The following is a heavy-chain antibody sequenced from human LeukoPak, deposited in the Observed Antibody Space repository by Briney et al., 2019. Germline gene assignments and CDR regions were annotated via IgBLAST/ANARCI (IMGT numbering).Heavy chain of an antibody. CDR2: ISAYNGNT. CDR3: ARELDSTSSKWFDP. J-gene: IGHJ5*02. Sequence: ASVKVSCKASGYTFTSYGISWVRQAPGQGLEWMGWISAYNGNTNYAQKLQGRVTMTTDTSTSTAYMELRSLRSDDTAVYYCARELDSTSSKWFDPWGQGTLLTVSS. CDR1: GYTFTSYG. V-gene: IGHV1-18*01. D-gene: IGHD6-6*01.